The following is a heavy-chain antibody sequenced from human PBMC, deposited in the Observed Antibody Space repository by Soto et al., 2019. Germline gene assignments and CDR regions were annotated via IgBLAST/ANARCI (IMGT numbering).Heavy chain of an antibody. J-gene: IGHJ4*02. CDR1: GFTFSSYA. CDR3: AKGKTSGWYYFDY. Sequence: GGSLRLSCAASGFTFSSYAMHWVRQAPGKGLEWVAVISYDGSNKYYADSVKGRFTISRDNSKNTLYLQMNSLRAEDTAIYYCAKGKTSGWYYFDYWGQGALVTVSS. V-gene: IGHV3-30-3*01. D-gene: IGHD6-19*01. CDR2: ISYDGSNK.